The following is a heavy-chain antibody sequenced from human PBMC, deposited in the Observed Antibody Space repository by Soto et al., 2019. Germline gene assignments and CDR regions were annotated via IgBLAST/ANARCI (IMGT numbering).Heavy chain of an antibody. Sequence: ESLSLTCAVYGGSFSGYYWSWIRQPPGKGLEWIGEINHSGSTNYNPSLKSRVTISVDTSKNQFSLKLSSVTAADTAVYYCARSGGEQQLVRDYYYGMDGWGQGTTVTVSS. J-gene: IGHJ6*02. CDR1: GGSFSGYY. D-gene: IGHD6-13*01. CDR2: INHSGST. CDR3: ARSGGEQQLVRDYYYGMDG. V-gene: IGHV4-34*01.